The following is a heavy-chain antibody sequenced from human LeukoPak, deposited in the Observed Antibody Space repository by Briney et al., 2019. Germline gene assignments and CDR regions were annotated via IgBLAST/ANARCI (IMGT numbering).Heavy chain of an antibody. D-gene: IGHD5-12*01. CDR1: GFTFRDYG. V-gene: IGHV3-23*01. CDR2: LTGSGGTT. J-gene: IGHJ3*01. CDR3: ALWEIVHYAFDF. Sequence: GGSLRLSCAASGFTFRDYGMSWVRQAPGKGLEWVSALTGSGGTTYYADSVKGRFTISRDNSKNTLYLQMNSLTADDTAVYYCALWEIVHYAFDFWGQGTMVTVSS.